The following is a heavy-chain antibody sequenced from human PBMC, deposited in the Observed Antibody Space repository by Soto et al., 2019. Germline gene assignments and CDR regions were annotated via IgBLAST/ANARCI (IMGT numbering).Heavy chain of an antibody. CDR1: GFTFSSCA. CDR2: ISDDGGST. Sequence: GGSLRLSCAASGFTFSSCAMTWVRQAPGMGLQWVSAISDDGGSTYYADSVRGRFTISRDNSKNTLYLHLNSLGAEDTAVYYCAKDKPAAGSQWLVPIWGRGTLVTVSS. V-gene: IGHV3-23*01. D-gene: IGHD6-19*01. CDR3: AKDKPAAGSQWLVPI. J-gene: IGHJ4*02.